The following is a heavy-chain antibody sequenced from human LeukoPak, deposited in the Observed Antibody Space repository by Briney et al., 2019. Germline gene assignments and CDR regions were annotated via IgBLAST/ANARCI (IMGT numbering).Heavy chain of an antibody. CDR1: GFTFSSYA. CDR3: ARLRVGSLDY. J-gene: IGHJ4*02. CDR2: ISGSGGST. D-gene: IGHD2-21*01. V-gene: IGHV3-23*01. Sequence: GGSLRLSCAASGFTFSSYAMSWVRQAPRKGLEWVSAISGSGGSTYYADSVKGRFTISRDNSKNTLYLQMNSLRAEDTAVYYCARLRVGSLDYWGQGTLVTVSS.